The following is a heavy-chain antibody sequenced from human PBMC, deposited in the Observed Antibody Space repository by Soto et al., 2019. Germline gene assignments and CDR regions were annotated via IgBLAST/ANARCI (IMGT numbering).Heavy chain of an antibody. CDR2: ISAYNGNT. Sequence: GASVKVSCKASGYTFTSYGISWVRQAPGQGLEWMGWISAYNGNTNYAQKLQGRVTMTTDTSTSTAYMELRSLRSDETAVYYCARVMAYDFWSGYLPLLNRYGMDVWGQGTTVTVSS. J-gene: IGHJ6*02. CDR3: ARVMAYDFWSGYLPLLNRYGMDV. D-gene: IGHD3-3*01. V-gene: IGHV1-18*01. CDR1: GYTFTSYG.